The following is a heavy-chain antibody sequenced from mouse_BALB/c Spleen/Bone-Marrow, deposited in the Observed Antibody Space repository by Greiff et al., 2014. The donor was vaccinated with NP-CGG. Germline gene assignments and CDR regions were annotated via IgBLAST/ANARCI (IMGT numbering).Heavy chain of an antibody. D-gene: IGHD1-1*01. J-gene: IGHJ3*01. Sequence: EVQLQQSGAELVKPGAAVKLSCTGSGFNIKDTYMHWVKQRPEQGLEWIGRIDPANGNTKYDPKFQGKATITADTSSNTAYLQFSSLTSEDTAVYYCVCYYYDISSFAYWGQGTLVTVSA. CDR2: IDPANGNT. CDR3: VCYYYDISSFAY. V-gene: IGHV14-3*02. CDR1: GFNIKDTY.